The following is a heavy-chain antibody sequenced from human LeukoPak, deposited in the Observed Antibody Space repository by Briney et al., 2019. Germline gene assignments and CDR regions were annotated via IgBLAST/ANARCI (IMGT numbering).Heavy chain of an antibody. CDR1: GFSFRDYY. Sequence: PGGSLRLSCAASGFSFRDYYMSWIRQAPGKGLEWVSDISRSGSDKDHAASVEGRFTISRDNAQNSLYLQMNSLRDEDTAMYYCARLRDFWSGQSPPAYWGQGTLVTVSA. D-gene: IGHD3-3*01. J-gene: IGHJ4*02. CDR2: ISRSGSDK. V-gene: IGHV3-11*01. CDR3: ARLRDFWSGQSPPAY.